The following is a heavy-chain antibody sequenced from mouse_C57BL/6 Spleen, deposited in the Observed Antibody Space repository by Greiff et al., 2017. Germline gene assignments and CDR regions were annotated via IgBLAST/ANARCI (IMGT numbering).Heavy chain of an antibody. V-gene: IGHV1-69*01. Sequence: QVQLQQPGAELVMPGASVKLSCKASGYTFTSYWMHWVQQRPGQSLEWIAEIDGSDSYTNYNQKFKGQSTSTVDKSSSTAYMQLSSLTSEDSAVYYCARNHYDNDEALDYWGQGTTLTVSS. CDR2: IDGSDSYT. CDR3: ARNHYDNDEALDY. D-gene: IGHD2-4*01. CDR1: GYTFTSYW. J-gene: IGHJ2*01.